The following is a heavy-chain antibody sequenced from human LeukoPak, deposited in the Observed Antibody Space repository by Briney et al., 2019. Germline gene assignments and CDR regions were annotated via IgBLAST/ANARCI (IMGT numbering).Heavy chain of an antibody. V-gene: IGHV1-2*02. D-gene: IGHD5-18*01. Sequence: ASVKVSCKASGYTFTGYYMHWLRQAPGQGLEWMGWINPNSGGTNYAQKFQGRVTMTRDTSISTAYMELSRLRSDDTAVYYCARLDTAMAAFDYWGQGTLVTVSS. J-gene: IGHJ4*02. CDR3: ARLDTAMAAFDY. CDR2: INPNSGGT. CDR1: GYTFTGYY.